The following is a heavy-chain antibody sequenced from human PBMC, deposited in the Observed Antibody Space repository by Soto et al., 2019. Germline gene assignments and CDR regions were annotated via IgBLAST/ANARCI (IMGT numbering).Heavy chain of an antibody. CDR1: GGTFSNYA. D-gene: IGHD3-3*01. V-gene: IGHV1-69*06. CDR2: IIPFFGTP. Sequence: QLVQSGAEVKKPGSSVKVSCKTSGGTFSNYAISWVRQAPGQGLEWMGGIIPFFGTPNYAQNFQGRVTITADKSTSTAYMELSSLRPDYTAVYYCAKDKGGYYSHFVSWGQGTLVTVSS. J-gene: IGHJ4*02. CDR3: AKDKGGYYSHFVS.